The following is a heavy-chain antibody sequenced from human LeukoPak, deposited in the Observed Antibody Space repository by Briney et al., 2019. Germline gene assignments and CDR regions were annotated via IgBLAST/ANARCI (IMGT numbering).Heavy chain of an antibody. CDR3: ARDVVDTAMAYYYYYGMDV. CDR2: IYYSGST. V-gene: IGHV4-30-4*01. Sequence: SETLSLTCTVSGGSISSGDYYWSWIRQPPGKGLEWIGYIYYSGSTYYNPSLKSRVTISVDTSKNQFSLKLSSVTAADTAVYYCARDVVDTAMAYYYYYGMDVWGQGTPVTVSS. D-gene: IGHD5-18*01. J-gene: IGHJ6*02. CDR1: GGSISSGDYY.